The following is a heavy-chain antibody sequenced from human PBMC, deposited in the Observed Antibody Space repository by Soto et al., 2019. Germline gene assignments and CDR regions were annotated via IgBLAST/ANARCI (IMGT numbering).Heavy chain of an antibody. CDR3: ARAYNWTYF. CDR1: GFSLNTTGVG. J-gene: IGHJ4*02. Sequence: QITLKESGPTLVKPTQTLMLTCSFSGFSLNTTGVGVGWIRQAPGKALEWLANIYWHDDKRYNPSLEGRLTITKDTSKNQVVLTMTNMDPVDTATYYCARAYNWTYFWGQGTLVTVSS. D-gene: IGHD1-20*01. CDR2: IYWHDDK. V-gene: IGHV2-5*01.